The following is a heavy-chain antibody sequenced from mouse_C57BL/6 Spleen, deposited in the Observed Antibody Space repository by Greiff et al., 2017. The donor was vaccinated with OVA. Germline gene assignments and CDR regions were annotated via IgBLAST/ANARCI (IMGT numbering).Heavy chain of an antibody. D-gene: IGHD2-5*01. CDR3: TREGYSNPFAY. J-gene: IGHJ3*01. CDR1: GFTFSSYA. Sequence: EVMLVESGEGLVKPGGSLKLSCAASGFTFSSYAMSWVRQTPEKRLEWVAYISSGGDYIYYADTVKGRFTISRDNARNTLYLQMSSLKSEDTAMYYCTREGYSNPFAYWGQGTLVTVSA. CDR2: ISSGGDYI. V-gene: IGHV5-9-1*02.